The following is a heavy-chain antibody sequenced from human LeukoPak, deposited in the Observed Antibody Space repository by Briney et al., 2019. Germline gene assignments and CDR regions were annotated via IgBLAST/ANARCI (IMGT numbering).Heavy chain of an antibody. Sequence: GASVKVSCKASGGTFSSYAISWVRQAPGQGLEWMGGIIPIFGTANYAQEFQGRVTITRDTSASTAYMELSSLRSEDMAVYYCARGARYYSSSWYRPVLQGEYNWFDPWGQGTLVTVSS. CDR2: IIPIFGTA. CDR3: ARGARYYSSSWYRPVLQGEYNWFDP. D-gene: IGHD6-13*01. CDR1: GGTFSSYA. V-gene: IGHV1-69*05. J-gene: IGHJ5*02.